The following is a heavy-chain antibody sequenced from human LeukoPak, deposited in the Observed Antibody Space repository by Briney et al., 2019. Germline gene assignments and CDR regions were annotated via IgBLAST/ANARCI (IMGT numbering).Heavy chain of an antibody. CDR3: AKERCSSSSCCVHH. CDR2: IRDSGVYT. Sequence: GPSLSPSCAASGPSVGSYGTGSVSQPAGNGRGLALCIRDSGVYTYYADSVKGRFTISRDNSKNTLCLQMNSLRAEDTAVYYFAKERCSSSSCCVHHWAQGTLVSVS. CDR1: GPSVGSYG. V-gene: IGHV3-23*01. J-gene: IGHJ5*02. D-gene: IGHD2-2*01.